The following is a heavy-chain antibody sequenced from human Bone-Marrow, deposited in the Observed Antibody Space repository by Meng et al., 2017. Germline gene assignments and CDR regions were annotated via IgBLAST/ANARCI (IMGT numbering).Heavy chain of an antibody. Sequence: SVKVSCKASGGTFSSYAISWVRQAPGQGLEWMGGIIPIFGTANYAQKFQGRVTITTDESTSTAYMELSSLRSEDTAVYYCARDRQPYYYGSGSYYPTDSSYYGMDVWGQGNTV. CDR1: GGTFSSYA. V-gene: IGHV1-69*05. J-gene: IGHJ6*01. D-gene: IGHD3-10*01. CDR2: IIPIFGTA. CDR3: ARDRQPYYYGSGSYYPTDSSYYGMDV.